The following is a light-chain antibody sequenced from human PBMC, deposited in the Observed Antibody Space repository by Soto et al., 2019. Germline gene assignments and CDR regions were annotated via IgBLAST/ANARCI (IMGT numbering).Light chain of an antibody. CDR2: GAS. Sequence: EIVLTQSPGTLSLSPGERATLSCRASQSVSSSYLAWYQQKPGQAPRPLIYGASSRAIGIPDRFSGSGSGTDFTQTISRLEPEDFAVYYCQQYGSSPWTFGQGTKVEIK. J-gene: IGKJ1*01. V-gene: IGKV3-20*01. CDR3: QQYGSSPWT. CDR1: QSVSSSY.